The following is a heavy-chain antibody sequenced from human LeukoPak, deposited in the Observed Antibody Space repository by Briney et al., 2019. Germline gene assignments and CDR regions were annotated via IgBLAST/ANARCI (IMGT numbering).Heavy chain of an antibody. CDR1: GSRFTSYW. Sequence: GASLKISCKASGSRFTSYWIGWVRPMPGKGLEWMGVIYPGDSDTRYSPSFQGQVTISVDKSISTAYLQWSSLKASDTAMYYCATTGPEYSSSWYLHFWGQGTLVTVSS. CDR2: IYPGDSDT. D-gene: IGHD6-13*01. V-gene: IGHV5-51*01. J-gene: IGHJ4*02. CDR3: ATTGPEYSSSWYLHF.